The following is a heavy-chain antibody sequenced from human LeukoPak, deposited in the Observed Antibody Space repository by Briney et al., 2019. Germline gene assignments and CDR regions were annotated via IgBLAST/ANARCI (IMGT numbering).Heavy chain of an antibody. Sequence: LGASVKVSCKASGYTFTGYYMHWVRQAPGQGLEWMGWINPNSGGTNYAQKFQGRVTMTRDTSISTAYMELSRLRSDDTAVYYCARDPSLGGYSGYDSTRALDYWGQGTLVTVSS. CDR2: INPNSGGT. CDR3: ARDPSLGGYSGYDSTRALDY. CDR1: GYTFTGYY. V-gene: IGHV1-2*03. J-gene: IGHJ4*02. D-gene: IGHD5-12*01.